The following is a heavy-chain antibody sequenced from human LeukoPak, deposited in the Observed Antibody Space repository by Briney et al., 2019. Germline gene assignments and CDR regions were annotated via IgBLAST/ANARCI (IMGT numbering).Heavy chain of an antibody. CDR2: IYYSGST. CDR3: AREGLAVAPPEG. Sequence: SETLSLTCTVSGGSISSSSYYWGWIRQPPGKGLEWIGSIYYSGSTYYNPSLKSRVTISVDTSKNQFSLKLSSVTAADTAVYYCAREGLAVAPPEGWGQGTLVTVSS. D-gene: IGHD6-19*01. J-gene: IGHJ4*02. V-gene: IGHV4-39*07. CDR1: GGSISSSSYY.